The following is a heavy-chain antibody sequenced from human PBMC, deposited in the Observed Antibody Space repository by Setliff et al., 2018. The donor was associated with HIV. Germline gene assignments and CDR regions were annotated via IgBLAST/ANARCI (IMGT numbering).Heavy chain of an antibody. CDR1: GGSISSFSYY. Sequence: SETLSLTCTVSGGSISSFSYYWTWIRQTPGKGLQWIGYIYYSGSTYYNPSLKSRVTISVDTSKNQFFLNLSSVTTADTAVYFCARGPTVTTRRVGSFDIWSQGTMVTVSS. CDR2: IYYSGST. CDR3: ARGPTVTTRRVGSFDI. V-gene: IGHV4-61*01. J-gene: IGHJ3*02. D-gene: IGHD4-17*01.